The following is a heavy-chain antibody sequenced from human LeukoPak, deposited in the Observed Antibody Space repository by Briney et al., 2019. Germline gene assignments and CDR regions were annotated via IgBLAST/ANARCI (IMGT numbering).Heavy chain of an antibody. D-gene: IGHD2-15*01. J-gene: IGHJ4*02. V-gene: IGHV3-7*03. CDR1: GFPFNAYW. Sequence: GGSLRLSCAASGFPFNAYWMTWVRQAPGKGLEWVANIRQDGDTKYYVDSVKGRFTISRDISRNTVYLQMNSLRAEDTAIYSCAKGTSGSSHSAGHYWGQGTLVTVSS. CDR3: AKGTSGSSHSAGHY. CDR2: IRQDGDTK.